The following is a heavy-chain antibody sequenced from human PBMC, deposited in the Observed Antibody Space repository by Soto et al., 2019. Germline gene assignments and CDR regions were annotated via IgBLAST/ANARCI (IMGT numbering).Heavy chain of an antibody. V-gene: IGHV4-39*07. CDR1: GGSISSSSYY. CDR2: IYYSGST. J-gene: IGHJ3*02. Sequence: SETLSLTCTVSGGSISSSSYYWGWIRQPPGKGLEWIGSIYYSGSTYYNPSLKSRVTISVDTSKNQFSLKLSSVTAADTAVYYCAREAAGDAFDIWGQGTMVTVSS. D-gene: IGHD6-13*01. CDR3: AREAAGDAFDI.